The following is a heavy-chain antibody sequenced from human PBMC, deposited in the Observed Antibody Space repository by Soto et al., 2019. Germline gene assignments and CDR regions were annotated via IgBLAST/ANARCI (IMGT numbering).Heavy chain of an antibody. J-gene: IGHJ2*01. CDR3: AREWRYSTWYFDL. CDR1: GGSISSGDYY. Sequence: QVQLQESGPGLVKPSQTLSLTCTVSGGSISSGDYYWSWIRQPPGKGLEWIAYIYYSGSTYYNPSLKSRVTISVDTSKNQFSLKLNSVTAADTVVYYCAREWRYSTWYFDLWGRGTLVTVSS. V-gene: IGHV4-30-4*01. D-gene: IGHD5-12*01. CDR2: IYYSGST.